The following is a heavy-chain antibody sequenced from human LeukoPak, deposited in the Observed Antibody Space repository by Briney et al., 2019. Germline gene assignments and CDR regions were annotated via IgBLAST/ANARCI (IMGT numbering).Heavy chain of an antibody. J-gene: IGHJ3*02. CDR3: ARELGSGWWTHAFDI. D-gene: IGHD6-19*01. CDR2: IIPIFGTA. CDR1: GGTFSSYA. Sequence: SVKVSCKASGGTFSSYAISWVRQAPGQGLEWMGGIIPIFGTANYAQKFQGRVTITTDESTSTAYMELSGLRSEDTAVYYCARELGSGWWTHAFDIWGQGTMVTVSS. V-gene: IGHV1-69*05.